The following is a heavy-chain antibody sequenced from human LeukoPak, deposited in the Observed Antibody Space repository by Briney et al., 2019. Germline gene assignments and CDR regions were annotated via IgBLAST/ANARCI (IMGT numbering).Heavy chain of an antibody. J-gene: IGHJ6*03. Sequence: PGGSLRLSCAASGFTFSSYGMHWVRQAPGKGLEWVAFIRYDGSNKYYADSVKGRFTISRDNSKNTLYLQMNSLRAEDTAVYYCAKDTLWFGGEAIYYMDVWGKGTTVTISS. CDR2: IRYDGSNK. D-gene: IGHD3-10*01. CDR3: AKDTLWFGGEAIYYMDV. V-gene: IGHV3-30*02. CDR1: GFTFSSYG.